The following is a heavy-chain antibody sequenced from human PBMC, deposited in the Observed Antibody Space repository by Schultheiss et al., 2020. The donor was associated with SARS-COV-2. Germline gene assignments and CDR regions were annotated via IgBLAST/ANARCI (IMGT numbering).Heavy chain of an antibody. CDR3: ARGKGQIFGVVTSCYYGMDV. J-gene: IGHJ6*02. D-gene: IGHD3-3*01. CDR1: GGSFSGYY. CDR2: INNSGGT. Sequence: SETLSLTCAVYGGSFSGYYWSWIRQPPGKGLEWIGEINNSGGTNYNSSLKSRVTISVATPKNQFSLKLSSVTAADTAVYYCARGKGQIFGVVTSCYYGMDVWGQGTTVTGSS. V-gene: IGHV4-34*01.